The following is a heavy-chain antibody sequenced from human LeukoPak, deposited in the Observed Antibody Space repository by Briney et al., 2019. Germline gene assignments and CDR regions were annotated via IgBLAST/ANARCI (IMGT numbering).Heavy chain of an antibody. Sequence: ASVNVSCKASGYTFTSYGISWVRQAPGQGLEWMGWISAYNGNTNYAQKLHGRVTMTTDTSTSTAYMELRGLRSDDTAVYYCARDGVVPAATVPDYWGQGTLVTVSS. V-gene: IGHV1-18*01. CDR3: ARDGVVPAATVPDY. J-gene: IGHJ4*02. CDR1: GYTFTSYG. CDR2: ISAYNGNT. D-gene: IGHD2-2*01.